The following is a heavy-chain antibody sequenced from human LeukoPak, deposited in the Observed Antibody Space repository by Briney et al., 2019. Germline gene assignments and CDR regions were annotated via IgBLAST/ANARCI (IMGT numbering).Heavy chain of an antibody. J-gene: IGHJ4*02. V-gene: IGHV1-69*04. CDR3: ARDGVVVTAIPFDY. Sequence: ASVKVSCKASGGTFSSYAISWVRQAPGQGLEWMGRIIPILGIANYAQRFQGRVTITADKSTSTAYMELSSLRSEDTAVYYCARDGVVVTAIPFDYWGQGTLVTVSS. CDR2: IIPILGIA. D-gene: IGHD2-21*02. CDR1: GGTFSSYA.